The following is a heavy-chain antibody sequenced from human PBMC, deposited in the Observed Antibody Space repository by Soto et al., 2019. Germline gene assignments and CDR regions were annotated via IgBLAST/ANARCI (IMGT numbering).Heavy chain of an antibody. J-gene: IGHJ2*01. Sequence: EVQVLESGGGLVQPGGSLRLSCAGSGITFINYAMNWVRQAPGKGLEWVSSISGGGDAAFFPDSVRGRFTISRDTSKNTVTLQMNSLGVDDTAVYYCARKILGSTTRPNYWYFDLWGRGTLVTVSS. CDR1: GITFINYA. V-gene: IGHV3-23*01. CDR2: ISGGGDAA. CDR3: ARKILGSTTRPNYWYFDL. D-gene: IGHD7-27*01.